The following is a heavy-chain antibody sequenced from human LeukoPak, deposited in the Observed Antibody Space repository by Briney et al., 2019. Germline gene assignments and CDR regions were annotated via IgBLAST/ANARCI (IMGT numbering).Heavy chain of an antibody. J-gene: IGHJ3*02. Sequence: GGSLRLSCAASGFIVSNNYMSWVRQPPGKGLEWVSVIYSGGTTYYADSVKGRLTISRDNFKNTLYLQMNSLRAEDTAVYYCAKEGDYYGSGSYRDAFNIWGQGTMVTVSS. CDR3: AKEGDYYGSGSYRDAFNI. D-gene: IGHD3-10*01. V-gene: IGHV3-53*05. CDR1: GFIVSNNY. CDR2: IYSGGTT.